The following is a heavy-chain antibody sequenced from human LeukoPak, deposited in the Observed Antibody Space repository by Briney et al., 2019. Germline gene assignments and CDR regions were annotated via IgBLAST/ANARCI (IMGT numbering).Heavy chain of an antibody. V-gene: IGHV4-39*07. CDR1: GGSLSSSSYY. Sequence: SETLSLTCTVSGGSLSSSSYYWGWIRQPPGKGLEWIGSIYYSGSTYYNPSLKSRVTISVDTSKNQFSLKLSAVTAADTAVYYCARALVDTAMERTFDYWGQGTLVTVSS. D-gene: IGHD5-18*01. CDR2: IYYSGST. J-gene: IGHJ4*02. CDR3: ARALVDTAMERTFDY.